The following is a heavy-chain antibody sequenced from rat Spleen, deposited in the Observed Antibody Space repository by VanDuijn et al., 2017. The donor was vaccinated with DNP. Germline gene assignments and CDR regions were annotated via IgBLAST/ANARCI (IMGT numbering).Heavy chain of an antibody. J-gene: IGHJ2*01. V-gene: IGHV5S10*01. CDR2: IIYDGGGT. CDR1: GFTFSDYN. CDR3: ATEDYGYPFDY. D-gene: IGHD1-7*01. Sequence: EVQLVESGGGLVQPGRSIKLSCATSGFTFSDYNMAWVRQAPKKGLEWVATIIYDGGGTYYRDSVKGRFTISRDNAKSTLYLQMDSLRSEDTATYYCATEDYGYPFDYWGQGVMVTVSS.